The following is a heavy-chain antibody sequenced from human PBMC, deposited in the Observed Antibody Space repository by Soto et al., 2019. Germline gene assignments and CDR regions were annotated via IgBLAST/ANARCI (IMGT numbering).Heavy chain of an antibody. CDR1: GYSISSRYY. CDR3: ARSDRYGGPLDA. D-gene: IGHD2-21*01. CDR2: IYLSGST. J-gene: IGHJ6*02. V-gene: IGHV4-38-2*01. Sequence: SETLSLTCAVSGYSISSRYYWGWIRQPPGKGLEWVGSIYLSGSTYYNPSLKSRVTISVDTSKKQFPLKLTSVTAADTAPYYCARSDRYGGPLDAWGPGTTVTVSS.